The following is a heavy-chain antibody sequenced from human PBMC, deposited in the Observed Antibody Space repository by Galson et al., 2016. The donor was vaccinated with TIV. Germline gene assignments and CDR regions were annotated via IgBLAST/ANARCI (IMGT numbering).Heavy chain of an antibody. V-gene: IGHV1-2*02. J-gene: IGHJ4*02. CDR3: ARDRHFGSGNSEY. D-gene: IGHD3-10*01. CDR2: INPTIGDT. CDR1: GYGFTAFY. Sequence: SVKVSCKASGYGFTAFYIHWVRQAPGQGLEWMGWINPTIGDTKYAQKFQDRVTMTSDTSISTAYMELSRLTYDDTAVYYCARDRHFGSGNSEYWGQGALVTVSS.